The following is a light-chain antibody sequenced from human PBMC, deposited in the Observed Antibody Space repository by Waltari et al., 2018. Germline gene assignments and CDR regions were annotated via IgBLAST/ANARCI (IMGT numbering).Light chain of an antibody. J-gene: IGLJ2*01. Sequence: GSAGQSVTISCTGTNSDIGYYNAVSWYQQHPGKAPKLMIYEVSKRPSGVSDRFSGSKSGNTASLSISGLQTEDEADYYCSTYTGSDTLVFGGGTRLTVL. CDR3: STYTGSDTLV. CDR1: NSDIGYYNA. V-gene: IGLV2-23*02. CDR2: EVS.